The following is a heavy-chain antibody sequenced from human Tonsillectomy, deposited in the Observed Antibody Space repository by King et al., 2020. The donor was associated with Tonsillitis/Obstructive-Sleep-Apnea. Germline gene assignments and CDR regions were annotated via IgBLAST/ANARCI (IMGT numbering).Heavy chain of an antibody. CDR2: INPNSGGT. CDR1: GYTFTGYY. CDR3: ARDVGGYYGSGSYTRFDY. V-gene: IGHV1-2*02. D-gene: IGHD3-10*01. Sequence: VQLVESGAEVKKPGASVKVSCKASGYTFTGYYMHWVRQAPGQGLEWMGWINPNSGGTNYAQKFQGRVTMTRDTSISTAYMELSRLRSDDTAVYYCARDVGGYYGSGSYTRFDYWGQGTLVTGSS. J-gene: IGHJ4*02.